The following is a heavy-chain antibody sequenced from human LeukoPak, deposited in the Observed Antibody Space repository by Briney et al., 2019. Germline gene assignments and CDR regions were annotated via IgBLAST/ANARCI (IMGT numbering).Heavy chain of an antibody. CDR3: ATLLGFGELTGWFDP. CDR2: FDPEDGET. Sequence: GASVKVSCKVSGYTLTELSMHWVRQAPGKGLEWMGGFDPEDGETIYAQKFQGRVTMTEDTSTDTAYTELSSLRSEDTAVYYCATLLGFGELTGWFDPWGQGTLVTVSS. J-gene: IGHJ5*02. V-gene: IGHV1-24*01. CDR1: GYTLTELS. D-gene: IGHD3-10*01.